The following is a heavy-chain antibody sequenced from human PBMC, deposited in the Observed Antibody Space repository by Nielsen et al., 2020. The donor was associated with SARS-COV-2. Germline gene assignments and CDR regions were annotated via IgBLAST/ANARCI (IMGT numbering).Heavy chain of an antibody. CDR3: ARSRSGNYMYYFDY. CDR1: GFILSSYW. CDR2: INAGGSQK. D-gene: IGHD3-10*01. Sequence: GESLKISCSASGFILSSYWMSWVRQAPGKGLEWVATINAGGSQKFHVDSVKGRFTISRDNAKNSLYLQMNSLRAEDTAVYYCARSRSGNYMYYFDYWGQGTLVTVSS. V-gene: IGHV3-7*01. J-gene: IGHJ4*02.